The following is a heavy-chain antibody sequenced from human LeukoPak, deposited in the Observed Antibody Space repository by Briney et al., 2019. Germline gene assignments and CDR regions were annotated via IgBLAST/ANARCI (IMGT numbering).Heavy chain of an antibody. CDR2: LYSGDST. CDR3: ARVNSSGWYSIDY. Sequence: GGSLRLSCAASGFTVSHNFMTWVRQAPGKGLEWVSVLYSGDSTYYPDSVKGRFTISRDNSEHTLYLQMNSLRAEDTAVYYCARVNSSGWYSIDYWGQGTLVTVSS. J-gene: IGHJ4*02. CDR1: GFTVSHNF. D-gene: IGHD6-19*01. V-gene: IGHV3-53*01.